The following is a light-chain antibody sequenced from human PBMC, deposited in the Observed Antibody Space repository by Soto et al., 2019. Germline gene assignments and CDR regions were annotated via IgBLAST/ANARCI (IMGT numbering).Light chain of an antibody. Sequence: QSALTQPPSASGSPGQSVAISCTGTSSDVSGYNYVSWYQQHPGKAPKLMIYEVNKRPSGVTDRFSGSKSGNTASLTVSGLQAEDEADYYCSSYAGSSNVFGTGTKVTVL. CDR3: SSYAGSSNV. J-gene: IGLJ1*01. CDR2: EVN. V-gene: IGLV2-8*01. CDR1: SSDVSGYNY.